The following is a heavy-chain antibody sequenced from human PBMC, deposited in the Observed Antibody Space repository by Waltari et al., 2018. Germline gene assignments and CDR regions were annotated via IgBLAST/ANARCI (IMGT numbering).Heavy chain of an antibody. J-gene: IGHJ6*03. V-gene: IGHV3-30*02. CDR3: AKDASFHQDSDYYMDV. D-gene: IGHD2-15*01. Sequence: QVQLVESGGGVVQPGGSLRLSCAASTFSFNTYGLPWVRRAPGKGLEWVAFMRHDGRSKYYGDSVKGRFTVSRDNYKKTLYLQIDSLRPEDTAVYYCAKDASFHQDSDYYMDVWGKGTTVTVSS. CDR2: MRHDGRSK. CDR1: TFSFNTYG.